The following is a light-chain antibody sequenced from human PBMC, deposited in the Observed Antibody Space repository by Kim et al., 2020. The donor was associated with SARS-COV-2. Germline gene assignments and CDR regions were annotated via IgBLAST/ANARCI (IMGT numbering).Light chain of an antibody. Sequence: PGQSITISCTGTSSDVGGYNYVSWYPQHPGKAPKLMIYDVSTRPSGVSNRFSGSKSGNTASLTISGLQAEDEADYYCSSYTSSSTLFGGGTQLTVL. V-gene: IGLV2-14*03. J-gene: IGLJ2*01. CDR1: SSDVGGYNY. CDR2: DVS. CDR3: SSYTSSSTL.